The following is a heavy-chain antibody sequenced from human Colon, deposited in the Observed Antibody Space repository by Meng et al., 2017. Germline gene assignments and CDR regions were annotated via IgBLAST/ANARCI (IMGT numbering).Heavy chain of an antibody. CDR3: AKEGRGDNTNRDDAFDI. Sequence: SETLSLTCTVSGCSISSAGYYWSWIRQYPGKGLVWIVYIYYSGSTYCNPSLRSRVTISVDSSRNHFSLDLSTVTVEDTAVYYCAKEGRGDNTNRDDAFDIWGQGTMVTVSS. D-gene: IGHD1/OR15-1a*01. V-gene: IGHV4-31*03. J-gene: IGHJ3*02. CDR2: IYYSGST. CDR1: GCSISSAGYY.